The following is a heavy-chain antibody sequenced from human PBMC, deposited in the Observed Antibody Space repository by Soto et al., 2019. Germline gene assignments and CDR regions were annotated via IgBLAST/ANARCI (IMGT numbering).Heavy chain of an antibody. V-gene: IGHV3-21*01. J-gene: IGHJ4*02. CDR1: ELTFSSYG. Sequence: ELHLVESGGGLVKPGGSLRLSCAASELTFSSYGMNWVRQAPGKGLEWVSAISSSTSFIHYADSVKGRFTISRDNAKNSLYLQMNSLRAEDTAMYDGASGYYDRIGFHVDSWGQGTLVTVSS. CDR3: ASGYYDRIGFHVDS. D-gene: IGHD3-22*01. CDR2: ISSSTSFI.